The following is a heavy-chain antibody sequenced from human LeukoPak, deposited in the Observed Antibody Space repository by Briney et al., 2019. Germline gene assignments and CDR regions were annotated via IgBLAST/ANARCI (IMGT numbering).Heavy chain of an antibody. CDR2: SIAGNGNT. CDR3: AREHWSRLD. D-gene: IGHD2-8*02. CDR1: GSTFTTYA. J-gene: IGHJ4*02. V-gene: IGHV1-3*02. Sequence: ASVKVSCKASGSTFTTYAMHWVRQAPGQRLEWMGWSIAGNGNTKYSQEIQGRATITRDTSASKTYMELSSLRSEDMAVYYCAREHWSRLDWGQGTLVTVSS.